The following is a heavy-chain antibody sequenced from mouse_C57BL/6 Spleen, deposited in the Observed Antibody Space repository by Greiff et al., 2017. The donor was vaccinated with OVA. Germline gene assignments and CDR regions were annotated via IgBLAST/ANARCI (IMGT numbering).Heavy chain of an antibody. Sequence: VQLQQSGPELVKPGASVKISCKASGYSFTDYNMNWVKQSNGKSLEWIGVINPNYGTTSYNQKFKGKATLTVDQSSSTAYMQLNSLTSEDSAVYYWARGGITTVVEGAMDYWGQGTSVTVSS. CDR1: GYSFTDYN. CDR3: ARGGITTVVEGAMDY. CDR2: INPNYGTT. J-gene: IGHJ4*01. D-gene: IGHD1-1*01. V-gene: IGHV1-39*01.